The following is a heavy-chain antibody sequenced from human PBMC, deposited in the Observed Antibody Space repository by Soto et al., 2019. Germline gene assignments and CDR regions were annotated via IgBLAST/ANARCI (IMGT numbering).Heavy chain of an antibody. Sequence: PGESLKISCRVPGDSFTCYWSGWVCQMPGKGLEWMGIIYPGDSDTRYSPSFQGQVTISADKSISTAYLQWSSLKASDTAMYYCARLPGGAFDIWGQGTMVTVS. J-gene: IGHJ3*02. CDR2: IYPGDSDT. CDR1: GDSFTCYW. D-gene: IGHD3-10*01. V-gene: IGHV5-51*01. CDR3: ARLPGGAFDI.